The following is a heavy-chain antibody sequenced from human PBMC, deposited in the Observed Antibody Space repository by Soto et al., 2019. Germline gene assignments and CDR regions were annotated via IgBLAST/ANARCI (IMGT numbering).Heavy chain of an antibody. CDR2: INHSGST. CDR1: GGSFSGYY. D-gene: IGHD2-15*01. J-gene: IGHJ4*02. V-gene: IGHV4-34*01. CDR3: ARGSVYCSGGSCPLGDY. Sequence: QVQLQQWGAGLLKPSETLSLTCAVYGGSFSGYYWSWIRQPPGKGLEWIGEINHSGSTNYNPSLKRRVTISVDASKNQFSLKLSSVTAADTAVYYCARGSVYCSGGSCPLGDYWGQGTLVTVSS.